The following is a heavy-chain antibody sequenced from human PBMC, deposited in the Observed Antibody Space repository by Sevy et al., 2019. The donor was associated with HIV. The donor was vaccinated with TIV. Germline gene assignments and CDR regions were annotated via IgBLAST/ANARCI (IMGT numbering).Heavy chain of an antibody. CDR2: ISGSGGST. CDR3: AKTRVAATQKGGNAFDI. V-gene: IGHV3-23*01. CDR1: GFTFSSYA. J-gene: IGHJ3*02. D-gene: IGHD2-15*01. Sequence: GGSLRLSCAASGFTFSSYAMSWVRQAPGKGLEWVSAISGSGGSTYYADSVKGRFTISRDNSKNTLYLQMNSLRAEDTAVYYCAKTRVAATQKGGNAFDIWGQGTMVTVSS.